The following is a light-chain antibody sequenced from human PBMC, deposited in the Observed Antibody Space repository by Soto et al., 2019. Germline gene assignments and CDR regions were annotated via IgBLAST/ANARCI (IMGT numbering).Light chain of an antibody. CDR2: GAS. V-gene: IGKV3-20*01. CDR3: QQYGSSLYT. CDR1: QSVSSSY. Sequence: EIVLTQSPGTLSLSPGERATLSCRASQSVSSSYLAWYQQKPGQAPRLLIYGASSRATGNPDRFSGSGSGTDFTLAISRLEPEDFAAYYCQQYGSSLYTFGQGTKLEIK. J-gene: IGKJ2*01.